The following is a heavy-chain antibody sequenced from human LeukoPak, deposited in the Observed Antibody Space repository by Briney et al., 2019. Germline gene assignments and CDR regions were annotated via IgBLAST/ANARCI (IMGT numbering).Heavy chain of an antibody. CDR2: IYYSGST. J-gene: IGHJ5*02. V-gene: IGHV4-31*03. D-gene: IGHD4-17*01. CDR3: ARVTTVTSGGWFDP. Sequence: PSETLSLTCTVSGGSISSGGYYWSWIRQHPGKGLEWIGYIYYSGSTYYNPSLKSRVTISVDTSKNQVSLKLSSVTAADTAVYYCARVTTVTSGGWFDPWGQGTMVTVSS. CDR1: GGSISSGGYY.